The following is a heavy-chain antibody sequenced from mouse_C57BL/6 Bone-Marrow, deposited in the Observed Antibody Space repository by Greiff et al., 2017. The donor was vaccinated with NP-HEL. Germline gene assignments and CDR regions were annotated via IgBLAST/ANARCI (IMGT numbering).Heavy chain of an antibody. CDR1: GYTFTDYE. D-gene: IGHD1-1*01. J-gene: IGHJ4*01. CDR3: TREIYYYGSSHYAMDY. CDR2: IDPETGGT. Sequence: VKVVESGAELVRPGASVTLSCKASGYTFTDYEMHWVKQTPVHGLEWIGAIDPETGGTAYNQKFKGKAILTADKSSSTAYMELRSLTSEDSAVYYCTREIYYYGSSHYAMDYWGQGTSVTVSS. V-gene: IGHV1-15*01.